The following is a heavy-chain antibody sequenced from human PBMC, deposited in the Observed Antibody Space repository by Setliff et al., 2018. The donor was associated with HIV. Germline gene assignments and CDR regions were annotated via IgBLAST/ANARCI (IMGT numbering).Heavy chain of an antibody. V-gene: IGHV4-59*11. CDR1: GGSFSGHY. Sequence: PSETLSLTCTVSGGSFSGHYWSWIRQPPGKGPEWIGYISYSGIRNYNPSLKSRVTISLDTSKNQFSLNLSSVTAADTAVYYCARGEEDDTFDIWGHGTMVTVSS. CDR3: ARGEEDDTFDI. CDR2: ISYSGIR. J-gene: IGHJ3*02.